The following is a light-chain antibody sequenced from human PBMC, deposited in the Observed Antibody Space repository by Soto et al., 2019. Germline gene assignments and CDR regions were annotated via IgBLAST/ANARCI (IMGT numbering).Light chain of an antibody. J-gene: IGLJ3*02. V-gene: IGLV2-14*03. CDR1: SSDVGGYSY. CDR3: SSYTSSRTRV. Sequence: QSALTQPASVSGSPGQSITISCTGTSSDVGGYSYVAWYQHHPGKAPKLIIYDVYNRPSGVSNRFSASKSDNTASLTISGRQAEDEADYYCSSYTSSRTRVFGGGPMLTVL. CDR2: DVY.